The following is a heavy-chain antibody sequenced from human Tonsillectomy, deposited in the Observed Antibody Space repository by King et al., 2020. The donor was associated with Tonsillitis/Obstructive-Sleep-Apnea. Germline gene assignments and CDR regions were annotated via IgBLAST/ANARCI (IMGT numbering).Heavy chain of an antibody. J-gene: IGHJ3*02. CDR2: IYYSGST. CDR3: ARRVQLERRGDAFNI. V-gene: IGHV4-39*01. CDR1: GGSISSSTYY. D-gene: IGHD1-1*01. Sequence: QLQESGPGLVKPSETLSLTCTVSGGSISSSTYYWGWIRQPPGKGLEWIGTIYYSGSTYYNPSLKTRVTISVDTPNNQFSLKLSSVTAADTAVYYCARRVQLERRGDAFNIWGQGTMVTVSS.